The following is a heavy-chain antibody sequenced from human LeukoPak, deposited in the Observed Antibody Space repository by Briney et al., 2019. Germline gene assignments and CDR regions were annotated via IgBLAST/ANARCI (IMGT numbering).Heavy chain of an antibody. Sequence: PSETLSLTCAVYGGSFSGYYWSWIRQPPGKGLEWIGYIYYSGSTDYNPSLKSRVTISVDTSKNQFSLKLSSVTAADTAVYYCARGRWRWLQLSADAFDIWGQGTMVTVSS. CDR3: ARGRWRWLQLSADAFDI. CDR2: IYYSGST. CDR1: GGSFSGYY. V-gene: IGHV4-59*08. D-gene: IGHD5-24*01. J-gene: IGHJ3*02.